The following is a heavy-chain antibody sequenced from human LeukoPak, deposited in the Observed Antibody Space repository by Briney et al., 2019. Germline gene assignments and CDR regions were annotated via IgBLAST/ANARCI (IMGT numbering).Heavy chain of an antibody. J-gene: IGHJ3*02. D-gene: IGHD2-21*02. CDR2: ISYDGSNK. Sequence: PGGSLRLSCAASGFTFSSYAMHWVRQAPGKGLEWVAVISYDGSNKYYAGSVKGRFTISRDNSKNTLYLQMNSLRAEDTAVYYCASLLHIVVVTEDAFDIWGQGTMVTVSS. CDR1: GFTFSSYA. V-gene: IGHV3-30*01. CDR3: ASLLHIVVVTEDAFDI.